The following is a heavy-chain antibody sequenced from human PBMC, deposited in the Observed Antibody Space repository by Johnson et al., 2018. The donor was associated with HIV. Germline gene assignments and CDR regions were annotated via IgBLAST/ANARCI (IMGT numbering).Heavy chain of an antibody. D-gene: IGHD4-23*01. J-gene: IGHJ3*02. CDR2: ISYDGSNT. V-gene: IGHV3-30*14. CDR3: ARDPGNGGRPFDAFDI. CDR1: GFTFSNAW. Sequence: VQLVESGGGLVKPGGSLRLSCAASGFTFSNAWMSWVRQAPGKGLEWVAIISYDGSNTFYVDSVKGRFTISRDNSKNTLYLQMNSLRAEDTAVYYCARDPGNGGRPFDAFDIWGQGTMVTVSS.